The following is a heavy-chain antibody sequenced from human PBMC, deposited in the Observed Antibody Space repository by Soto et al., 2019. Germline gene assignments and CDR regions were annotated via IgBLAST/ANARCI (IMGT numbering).Heavy chain of an antibody. CDR3: ARGGRGSPLPDDYYGMDV. D-gene: IGHD1-26*01. Sequence: QVQLQQWGAGLLKPSETLSLTCAVYGGSFSGYYWSWIRQPPGKGLEWIGEINHSGSTNYNPSHKSRVTLSGDTSKNQCSRKLRSVTAADTAVYYCARGGRGSPLPDDYYGMDVWGQGTTVTVSS. CDR2: INHSGST. V-gene: IGHV4-34*01. CDR1: GGSFSGYY. J-gene: IGHJ6*02.